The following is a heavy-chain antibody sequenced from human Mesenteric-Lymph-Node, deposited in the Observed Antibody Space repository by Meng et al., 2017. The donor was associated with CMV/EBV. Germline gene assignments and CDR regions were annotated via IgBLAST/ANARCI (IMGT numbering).Heavy chain of an antibody. CDR2: IYSDERT. Sequence: GESLKISCAASGFTFSDYYMSWIRQAPGKGLEWVSVIYSDERTNYADSVKGRFTISRDTSKDTLYLHMNNLRVEDTAVYYCGRDPRLRYYGTDVWGRGTTVTVSS. CDR1: GFTFSDYY. D-gene: IGHD2-21*02. J-gene: IGHJ6*02. CDR3: GRDPRLRYYGTDV. V-gene: IGHV3-66*02.